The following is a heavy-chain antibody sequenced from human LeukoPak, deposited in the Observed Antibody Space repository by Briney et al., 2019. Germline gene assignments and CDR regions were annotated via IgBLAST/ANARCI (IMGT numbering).Heavy chain of an antibody. J-gene: IGHJ6*03. CDR1: GGSISSSIFY. Sequence: SETLSLTCTVSGGSISSSIFYWGWIRQPAGKGLEWIGRIYTSGSTNYNPSLKSRVTMSVDTSKNQFSLKLSSVTAADTAVYYCAREGIAAADTLDYYYMDVWGKGTTVTISS. V-gene: IGHV4-61*02. CDR3: AREGIAAADTLDYYYMDV. CDR2: IYTSGST. D-gene: IGHD6-13*01.